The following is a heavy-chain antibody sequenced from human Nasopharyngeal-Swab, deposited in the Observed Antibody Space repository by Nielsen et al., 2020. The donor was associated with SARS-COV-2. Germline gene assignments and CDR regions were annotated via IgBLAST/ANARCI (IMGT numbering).Heavy chain of an antibody. CDR3: ARGVAAADLDY. D-gene: IGHD6-13*01. CDR2: ISSSSSYI. V-gene: IGHV3-21*01. Sequence: GESLKISCAASGFTFSSYAMHWVRQAPGKGLEWVSSISSSSSYIYYADSVKGRFTISRDNAKNSLYLQMNSLRAEDTAVYYCARGVAAADLDYWGQGTLVTVSS. J-gene: IGHJ4*02. CDR1: GFTFSSYA.